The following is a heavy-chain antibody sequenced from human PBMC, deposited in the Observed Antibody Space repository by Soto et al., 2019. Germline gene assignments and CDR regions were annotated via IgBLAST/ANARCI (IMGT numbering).Heavy chain of an antibody. CDR3: ARGPYYDYIWGSYRYDLWFDP. CDR2: IIPILGIA. D-gene: IGHD3-16*02. V-gene: IGHV1-69*02. Sequence: ASVKVSCKASGGTFSSYTISWVRQAPGQGLEWMGRIIPILGIANYAQKFQGRVTITADKSTSTAYMELSSLRSEDTAVYYCARGPYYDYIWGSYRYDLWFDPWGQGTLVTVSS. J-gene: IGHJ5*02. CDR1: GGTFSSYT.